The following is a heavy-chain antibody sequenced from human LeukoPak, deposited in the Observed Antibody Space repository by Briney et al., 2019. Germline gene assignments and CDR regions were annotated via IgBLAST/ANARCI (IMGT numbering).Heavy chain of an antibody. D-gene: IGHD3-10*01. CDR1: IDSFTNYY. V-gene: IGHV4-34*01. Sequence: SETLSLTCAVYIDSFTNYYWNWIRQTPGKGLEWIGEVNDSGGTNINPSLRSRVTISVDTSKNQFSLKLSSVTAADTAVYYCAREIYYYGSGSYGDYYYMDVWGKGTTVTISS. J-gene: IGHJ6*03. CDR3: AREIYYYGSGSYGDYYYMDV. CDR2: VNDSGGT.